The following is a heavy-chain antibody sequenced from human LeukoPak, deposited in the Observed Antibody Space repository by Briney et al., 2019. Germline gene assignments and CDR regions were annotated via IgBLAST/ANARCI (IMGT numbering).Heavy chain of an antibody. CDR2: INSDGSST. CDR1: GFTFSSYW. J-gene: IGHJ4*02. Sequence: PGGSLRLSCTASGFTFSSYWMHWVRQAPGKGLVWVSRINSDGSSTSYADSVKGRFTISRDNAKNTLYLQMNSLRAEDTAVYYCARETDGGGTTFGYWGQGTLVTVSS. D-gene: IGHD1-1*01. V-gene: IGHV3-74*01. CDR3: ARETDGGGTTFGY.